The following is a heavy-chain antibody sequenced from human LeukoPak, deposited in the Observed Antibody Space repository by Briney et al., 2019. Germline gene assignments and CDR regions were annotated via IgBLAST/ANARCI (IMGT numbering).Heavy chain of an antibody. CDR2: INPNSGGT. J-gene: IGHJ4*02. CDR1: GYTFTGYY. V-gene: IGHV1-2*02. D-gene: IGHD3-10*01. Sequence: ASVKVSCKASGYTFTGYYMHWVRQAPGQGLEWMGWINPNSGGTNYAQKFQGRVTMTRDTSVSTAYMELSRLRSDDTAVYYCARDQVWFGELFAYFDYWGQGTLVTVSS. CDR3: ARDQVWFGELFAYFDY.